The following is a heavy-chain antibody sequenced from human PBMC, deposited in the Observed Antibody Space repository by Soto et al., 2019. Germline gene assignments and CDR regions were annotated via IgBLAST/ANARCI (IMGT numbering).Heavy chain of an antibody. D-gene: IGHD3-3*01. J-gene: IGHJ3*02. V-gene: IGHV3-21*01. CDR1: GFTFSSYS. Sequence: EVQLVESGGGLVKPGGSLRLSCAASGFTFSSYSMNWVRQAPGKGLEWVSSISSSSSYIYYADSVKGRFTISRDNAKNSLYLQMNSLRAEDTAVYYCARDMTYYDFWSGNDAFDIWCQGTMVTVSS. CDR2: ISSSSSYI. CDR3: ARDMTYYDFWSGNDAFDI.